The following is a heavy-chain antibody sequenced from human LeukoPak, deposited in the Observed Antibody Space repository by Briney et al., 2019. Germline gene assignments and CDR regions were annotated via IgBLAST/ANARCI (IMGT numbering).Heavy chain of an antibody. CDR2: IKADGSEK. D-gene: IGHD2-15*01. CDR3: TMGVELLPY. Sequence: PGGSLRLSCAASGFTFSSSWMSWVRQAPGKRLEWVANIKADGSEKHYVDSVKGRFTISRDNAKTSLYLQMNSLRVEDTAVYYCTMGVELLPYGGQGTLVTVFS. CDR1: GFTFSSSW. J-gene: IGHJ4*02. V-gene: IGHV3-7*01.